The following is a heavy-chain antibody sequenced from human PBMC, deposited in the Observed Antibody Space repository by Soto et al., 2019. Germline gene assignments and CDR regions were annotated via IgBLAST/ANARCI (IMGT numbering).Heavy chain of an antibody. V-gene: IGHV4-59*03. CDR3: GRGREDNRDHNFGQLFDS. CDR1: GDSIRDSF. Sequence: SETLSLTCTGSGDSIRDSFWSWVRQPPGKGLEWIGLVHHTGNTNYNPSLETRVTMLVDTSANQFSLTLTSVTPADTAIYYCGRGREDNRDHNFGQLFDSLGQRILLTVYS. D-gene: IGHD1-20*01. CDR2: VHHTGNT. J-gene: IGHJ4*02.